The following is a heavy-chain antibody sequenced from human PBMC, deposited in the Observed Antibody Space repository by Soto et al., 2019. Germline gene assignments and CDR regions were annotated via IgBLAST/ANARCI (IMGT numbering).Heavy chain of an antibody. V-gene: IGHV3-30*04. CDR1: GFTFSSYA. CDR2: ISYDGSNK. D-gene: IGHD1-26*01. Sequence: GGSLRLSCAASGFTFSSYAMHWVRQAPGKGLEWVAVISYDGSNKYYADSVKGRFTISRDNSKNTLYLQMNSLRAEDTAVYHCARELIIVGATVHDAFDIWGQGTMVTVSS. CDR3: ARELIIVGATVHDAFDI. J-gene: IGHJ3*02.